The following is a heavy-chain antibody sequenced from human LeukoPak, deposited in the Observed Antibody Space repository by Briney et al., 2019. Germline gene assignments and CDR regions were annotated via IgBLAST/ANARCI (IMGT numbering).Heavy chain of an antibody. CDR3: ARDGYSGYDFYFDY. J-gene: IGHJ4*02. Sequence: GGSLRLSCAASGFTFSNYAMHWVRQAPGKGLEWVAVIWFDGSDKYYADSVKGRFTISRDNSKNTLYLQMNSLRAEDTAVYYCARDGYSGYDFYFDYWGQGSLVTVSS. CDR1: GFTFSNYA. V-gene: IGHV3-33*08. D-gene: IGHD5-12*01. CDR2: IWFDGSDK.